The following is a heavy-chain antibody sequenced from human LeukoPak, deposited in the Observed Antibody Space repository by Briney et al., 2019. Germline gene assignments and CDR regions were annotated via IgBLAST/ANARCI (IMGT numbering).Heavy chain of an antibody. Sequence: SETLSLTCTVSGGSIGSYYWSWIRQPPGKGLEWIGYIYYSGSTNYNPSLKSRVTISVDTSKNQFSLKLSSVTAADTAVYYCARGSVVAATHDYWGQGTLVTVSS. D-gene: IGHD2-15*01. CDR2: IYYSGST. J-gene: IGHJ4*02. V-gene: IGHV4-59*08. CDR3: ARGSVVAATHDY. CDR1: GGSIGSYY.